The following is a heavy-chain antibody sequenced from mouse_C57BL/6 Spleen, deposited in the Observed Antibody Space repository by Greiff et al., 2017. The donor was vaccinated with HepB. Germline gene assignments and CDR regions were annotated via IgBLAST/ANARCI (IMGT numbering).Heavy chain of an antibody. CDR2: ISYDGSN. CDR1: GYSITSGYY. J-gene: IGHJ3*01. CDR3: ARAHYYGSRGGFAY. V-gene: IGHV3-6*01. D-gene: IGHD1-1*01. Sequence: EVKLMESGPGLVKPSQSLSLTCSVTGYSITSGYYWNWIRQFPGNKLEWMGYISYDGSNNYNPSLKNRISITRDTSKNQFFLKLNSVTTEDTATYYCARAHYYGSRGGFAYWGQGTLVTVSA.